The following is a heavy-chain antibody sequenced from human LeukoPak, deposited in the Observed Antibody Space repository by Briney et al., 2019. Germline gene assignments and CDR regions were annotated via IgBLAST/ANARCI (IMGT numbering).Heavy chain of an antibody. CDR2: IDSSGTS. CDR1: GGSISSTNSY. CDR3: ARHSGYCSGGSCYPNWFDP. J-gene: IGHJ5*02. D-gene: IGHD2-15*01. V-gene: IGHV4-39*01. Sequence: PSETLSLTCTVSGGSISSTNSYWGWIRQPPEKGLEWIGNIDSSGTSHYSPVLKSRVTISLDTSKSHFSLRLTSVTAADTAVYYCARHSGYCSGGSCYPNWFDPWGQGTLVTVSS.